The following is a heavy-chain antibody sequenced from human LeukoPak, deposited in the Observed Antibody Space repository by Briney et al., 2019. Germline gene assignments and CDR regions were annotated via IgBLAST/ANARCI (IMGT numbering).Heavy chain of an antibody. Sequence: GASVKVSCKASGGTFSSYAISWVRQAPGQGLEWMGGIIPIFGTANYAQKFQGRVTITADKSTSTAYMELSSLRSEDTAVYYCARRQKELYYYDSSGYQDAFDIWGQGTMVTVSS. V-gene: IGHV1-69*06. CDR3: ARRQKELYYYDSSGYQDAFDI. D-gene: IGHD3-22*01. CDR1: GGTFSSYA. CDR2: IIPIFGTA. J-gene: IGHJ3*02.